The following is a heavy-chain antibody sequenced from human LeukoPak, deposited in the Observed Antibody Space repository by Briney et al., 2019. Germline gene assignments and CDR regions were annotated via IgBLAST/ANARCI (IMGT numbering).Heavy chain of an antibody. V-gene: IGHV4-59*01. Sequence: SETLSLTCTVSGDSISNYYWSWIRQPPGKGLEYIGYIYNSGTTNYNPSLKSRVTISVDTSKNQFSLKLSSVTAAYTAIYYCAKSFSETERATITAYWGQGTLVTVSS. D-gene: IGHD5-24*01. CDR2: IYNSGTT. CDR3: AKSFSETERATITAY. CDR1: GDSISNYY. J-gene: IGHJ4*02.